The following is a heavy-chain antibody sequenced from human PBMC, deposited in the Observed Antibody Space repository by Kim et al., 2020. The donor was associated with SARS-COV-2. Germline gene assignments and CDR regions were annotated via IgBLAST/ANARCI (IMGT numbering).Heavy chain of an antibody. V-gene: IGHV4-61*01. D-gene: IGHD3-22*01. CDR2: IYYSGST. CDR1: GGSVSSGNYY. Sequence: SETLSLTCTVSGGSVSSGNYYWSWIRQPPGKGLEWIGYIYYSGSTNYNPSLKSRVTISVDTSKNQFSLKLSSVTAADTAVYYCARETYYYDSSGYYGSDAFDIWGQGTMVTVSS. J-gene: IGHJ3*02. CDR3: ARETYYYDSSGYYGSDAFDI.